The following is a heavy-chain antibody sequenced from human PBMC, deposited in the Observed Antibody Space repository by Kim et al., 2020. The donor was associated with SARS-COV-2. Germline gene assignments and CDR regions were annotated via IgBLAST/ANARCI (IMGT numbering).Heavy chain of an antibody. CDR3: AKDLENCSGGSCYGLSDY. Sequence: GGSLRLSCAASGFTFSSYGMHWVRQAPGKGLEWVAVISYDGSNKYYADSVKGRFTISRDNSKNTLYLQMNSLRAEDTAVYYCAKDLENCSGGSCYGLSDYGGQGPLATVSS. CDR1: GFTFSSYG. D-gene: IGHD2-15*01. V-gene: IGHV3-30*18. J-gene: IGHJ4*02. CDR2: ISYDGSNK.